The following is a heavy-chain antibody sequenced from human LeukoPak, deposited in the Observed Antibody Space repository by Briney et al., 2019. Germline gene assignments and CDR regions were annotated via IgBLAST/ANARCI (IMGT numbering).Heavy chain of an antibody. Sequence: PSETLSLTCTVSGGSISSYYWSCIRQPPVKGLEWIGYIYYSGSTNYNPSLKSRVTISVDTSKNQFSLKLSSVTAADTAVYYCARVAAAADTVSGMDVWGQGTTVTVSS. J-gene: IGHJ6*02. CDR3: ARVAAAADTVSGMDV. V-gene: IGHV4-59*01. CDR1: GGSISSYY. CDR2: IYYSGST. D-gene: IGHD6-13*01.